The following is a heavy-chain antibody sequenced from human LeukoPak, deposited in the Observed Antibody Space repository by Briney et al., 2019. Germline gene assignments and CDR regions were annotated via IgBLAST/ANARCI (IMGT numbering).Heavy chain of an antibody. J-gene: IGHJ4*02. Sequence: ASVKVSCKASGYTFTGYYMHWVRQAPGQGLEWMGWINPNSGGTNYAQKFQGRVTMTRDTSISTAYMELSRLRSGDTAVYYCARDRLSGYPLYYFDYWGQGTLVTVSS. CDR2: INPNSGGT. V-gene: IGHV1-2*02. D-gene: IGHD5-12*01. CDR3: ARDRLSGYPLYYFDY. CDR1: GYTFTGYY.